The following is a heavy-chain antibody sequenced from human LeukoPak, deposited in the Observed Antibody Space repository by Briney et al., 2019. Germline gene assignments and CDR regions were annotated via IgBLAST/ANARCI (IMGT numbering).Heavy chain of an antibody. CDR3: ARLTAAWELLYYFDY. CDR2: IYYSGST. V-gene: IGHV4-39*01. CDR1: GGSISSSSYY. D-gene: IGHD1-26*01. J-gene: IGHJ4*02. Sequence: PSETLSLTCTVSGGSISSSSYYWGWIRQPPGKGLEWIGSIYYSGSTYYNPSLKSRVTISVDTSKNQFSLKLSSVTAADTAVYYCARLTAAWELLYYFDYWGQGTLVTVSS.